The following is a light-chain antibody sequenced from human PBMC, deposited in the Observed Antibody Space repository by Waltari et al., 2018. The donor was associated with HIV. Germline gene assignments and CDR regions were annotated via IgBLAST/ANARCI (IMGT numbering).Light chain of an antibody. Sequence: QSVLTQPPSASGTPGPRVTISCSGSSSNIGSNTVNWYQQLPGTAPKLLIYSKNHRPSWVPDRCAGSKSGTSASLAISGLQSEDEADYYCAAWDDSLNGVVFGGGTKLTVL. CDR3: AAWDDSLNGVV. J-gene: IGLJ2*01. V-gene: IGLV1-44*01. CDR1: SSNIGSNT. CDR2: SKN.